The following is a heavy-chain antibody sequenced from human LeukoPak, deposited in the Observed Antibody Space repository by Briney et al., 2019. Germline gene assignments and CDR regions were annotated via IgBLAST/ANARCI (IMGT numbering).Heavy chain of an antibody. D-gene: IGHD2-2*02. Sequence: WSSVKVSCKASGGTFSSYAISWVRRAPGQGLEWMGRIIPIFGTANYAQKFQGRVTITADESTSTAYMELSSLRSEDTAVYYCALSIVVVPAAIVDLTWYFDLWGRGTLVTVSS. CDR1: GGTFSSYA. V-gene: IGHV1-69*15. CDR2: IIPIFGTA. J-gene: IGHJ2*01. CDR3: ALSIVVVPAAIVDLTWYFDL.